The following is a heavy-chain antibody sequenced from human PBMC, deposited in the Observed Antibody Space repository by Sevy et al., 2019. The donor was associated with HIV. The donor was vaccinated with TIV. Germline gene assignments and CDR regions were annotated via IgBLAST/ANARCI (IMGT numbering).Heavy chain of an antibody. Sequence: GGSLRLSCAASGFTFSSYEMNWVRQAPGKGLEWVSYISSSGSTIYYADSVKGRFTISRDNAKNSLYLQMNSLRAEDTAVYYCAREWVAAAGTSYYYYGMDVWGQGTTVTVSS. J-gene: IGHJ6*02. CDR1: GFTFSSYE. CDR3: AREWVAAAGTSYYYYGMDV. D-gene: IGHD6-13*01. V-gene: IGHV3-48*03. CDR2: ISSSGSTI.